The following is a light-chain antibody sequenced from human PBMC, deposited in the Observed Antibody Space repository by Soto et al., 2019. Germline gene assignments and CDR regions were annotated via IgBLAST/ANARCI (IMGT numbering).Light chain of an antibody. CDR3: QVWDSVSDQLV. Sequence: SYELTQPSSVSVAPGQTARITCGGNNIGFKSVYWYQQRPGQAPVLVVSEDTDRPAGIPERISASNSGNTATLTISGVEGGDEADYYCQVWDSVSDQLVFGGGTKVTVL. CDR2: EDT. J-gene: IGLJ2*01. CDR1: NIGFKS. V-gene: IGLV3-21*02.